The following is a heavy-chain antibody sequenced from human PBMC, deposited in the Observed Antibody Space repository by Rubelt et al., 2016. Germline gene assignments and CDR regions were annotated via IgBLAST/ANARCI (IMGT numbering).Heavy chain of an antibody. J-gene: IGHJ4*02. CDR2: INHSGSA. CDR1: GGSLRGYY. V-gene: IGHV4-34*01. Sequence: QVQLQQWGAGVLKPSETLSLTCAVYGGSLRGYYWSWIRQSPGKGLEWIGEINHSGSADSKSSLKSRVTMSVDTSKNQFSLRCTSVTAADTAVYYCARLYTHGYTYWSQGVLVTVSS. CDR3: ARLYTHGYTY. D-gene: IGHD5-18*01.